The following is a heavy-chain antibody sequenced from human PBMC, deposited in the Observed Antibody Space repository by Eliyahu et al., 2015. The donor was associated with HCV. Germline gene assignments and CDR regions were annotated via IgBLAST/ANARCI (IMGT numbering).Heavy chain of an antibody. CDR2: ISSSSSYI. J-gene: IGHJ6*02. D-gene: IGHD2-15*01. CDR1: GFTFSSYS. V-gene: IGHV3-21*01. CDR3: ARDNLPAYYCSGGSCYSKVDWGETYYYYYGMDV. Sequence: EVQLVESGGGLVKPGGSLRLSCAASGFTFSSYSMNWVRQAPGKGLEWVXSISSSSSYIYXADXVKGRFTISRDNAKNSLYLQMNSLRAEDTAVYYCARDNLPAYYCSGGSCYSKVDWGETYYYYYGMDVWGQGTTVTVSS.